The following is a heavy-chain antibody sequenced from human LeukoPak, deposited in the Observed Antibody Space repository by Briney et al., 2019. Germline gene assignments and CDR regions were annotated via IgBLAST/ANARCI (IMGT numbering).Heavy chain of an antibody. CDR1: GFTFSSYG. J-gene: IGHJ4*02. CDR2: IWYDGTNK. CDR3: AKETSSGNFVTIDC. V-gene: IGHV3-33*06. Sequence: GGSLRLSCAASGFTFSSYGMHWVRQAPGKGLEWVAVIWYDGTNKYYADSVKGRFTISRDNSKNTLYLQMNSLRAEDTAVYYCAKETSSGNFVTIDCWDQGALVTVSS. D-gene: IGHD1-26*01.